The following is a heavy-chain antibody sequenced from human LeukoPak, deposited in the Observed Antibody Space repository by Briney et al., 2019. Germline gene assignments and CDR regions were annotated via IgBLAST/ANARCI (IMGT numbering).Heavy chain of an antibody. Sequence: ASVKVSCKASGYTFTSYDINWVRQATGQGLEWMGWMNPNSGNTGYAQKFQGRVTMTRDTSISTAYMELSRLRSDDTAVYYCARARIFGVNWFDPWGQGTLVTVSS. CDR2: MNPNSGNT. CDR1: GYTFTSYD. J-gene: IGHJ5*02. V-gene: IGHV1-8*01. CDR3: ARARIFGVNWFDP. D-gene: IGHD3-3*01.